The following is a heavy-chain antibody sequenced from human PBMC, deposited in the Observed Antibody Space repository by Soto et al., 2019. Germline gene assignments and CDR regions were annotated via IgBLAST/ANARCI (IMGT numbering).Heavy chain of an antibody. V-gene: IGHV3-30*18. CDR2: ISYDGSNK. Sequence: QVQLVESGGGVVQPGGSLRLSCAASGFTFSSYGMHWVRQAPGKGLEWVAVISYDGSNKYYADSVKGRFTISRDNSKNTLYLQMNSLRDEDTAVYYCAKEGYSSSWSTGYYYGMDVWGQGTTVTVSS. J-gene: IGHJ6*02. CDR1: GFTFSSYG. D-gene: IGHD6-13*01. CDR3: AKEGYSSSWSTGYYYGMDV.